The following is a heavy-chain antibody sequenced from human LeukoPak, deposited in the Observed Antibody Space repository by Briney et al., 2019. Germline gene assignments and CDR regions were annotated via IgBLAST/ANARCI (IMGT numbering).Heavy chain of an antibody. V-gene: IGHV4-30-4*08. D-gene: IGHD3-10*01. CDR2: IYYSGST. Sequence: SQTLSLTCTVSGGSISSGDYYWSWIRQPPGKGLEWIGYIYYSGSTYYNPSLKSRVTISVDTSKNQFSLKLSFVTAADTAVYYCARDTDMVRGVIKRAFDIWGQGTMVTVSS. CDR3: ARDTDMVRGVIKRAFDI. J-gene: IGHJ3*02. CDR1: GGSISSGDYY.